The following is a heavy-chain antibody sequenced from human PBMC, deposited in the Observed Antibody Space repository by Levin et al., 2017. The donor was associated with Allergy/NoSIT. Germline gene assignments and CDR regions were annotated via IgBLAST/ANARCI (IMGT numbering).Heavy chain of an antibody. Sequence: GGSLRLSCAASGFTFEDHGMHWVRQAPGRGLEWVSGISGNSGSVAYADSVKGRFTISRDNAKNSLYLQMNSLRTEDTALYYCAKDIGDYRTDVGYEWVYYYYGLDVWGQGTAVTVS. CDR2: ISGNSGSV. CDR1: GFTFEDHG. V-gene: IGHV3-9*01. D-gene: IGHD4-17*01. J-gene: IGHJ6*02. CDR3: AKDIGDYRTDVGYEWVYYYYGLDV.